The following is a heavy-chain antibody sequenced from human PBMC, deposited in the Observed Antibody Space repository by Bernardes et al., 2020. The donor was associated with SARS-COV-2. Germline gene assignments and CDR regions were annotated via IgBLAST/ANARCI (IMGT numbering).Heavy chain of an antibody. Sequence: TLSLTCTVSGGSIRSSSYYWGWLRQPPGKGLEWIGSIYYSGSTYYNPSLKSRVTISVDTSKNQFSLKLSSVTAADTAVYYCARQGLVALEGWFDPWGQGTLVTVSS. D-gene: IGHD2-2*01. CDR3: ARQGLVALEGWFDP. J-gene: IGHJ5*02. V-gene: IGHV4-39*01. CDR1: GGSIRSSSYY. CDR2: IYYSGST.